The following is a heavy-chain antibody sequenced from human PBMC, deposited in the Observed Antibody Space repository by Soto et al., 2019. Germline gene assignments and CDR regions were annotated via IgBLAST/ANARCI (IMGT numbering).Heavy chain of an antibody. D-gene: IGHD2-2*02. J-gene: IGHJ4*02. CDR1: GGSISSGVYS. V-gene: IGHV4-30-2*01. Sequence: SETLSLTCAVSGGSISSGVYSWIWIRQPPGKGLEWIGYIYHSGSTYYNPSLKSRVTISVDRSKNQFSLKLSSVTAADTAVYYCARSYCSSTSCYIGYFDYWGQGTLVTVSS. CDR3: ARSYCSSTSCYIGYFDY. CDR2: IYHSGST.